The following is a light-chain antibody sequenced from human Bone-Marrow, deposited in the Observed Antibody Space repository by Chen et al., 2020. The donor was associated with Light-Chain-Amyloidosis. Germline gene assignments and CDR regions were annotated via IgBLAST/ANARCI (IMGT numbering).Light chain of an antibody. CDR1: DLQTKY. J-gene: IGLJ2*01. V-gene: IGLV3-25*03. Sequence: SYELTQPPSVAVSPGQTARTTCTGEDLQTKYAYWYQQKPGQAPVLVIHRDTERPSGISERFSGSSSGTTATLTISGVQAEDEADYHCQSADSSGTYEVIFGGGTKLTVL. CDR2: RDT. CDR3: QSADSSGTYEVI.